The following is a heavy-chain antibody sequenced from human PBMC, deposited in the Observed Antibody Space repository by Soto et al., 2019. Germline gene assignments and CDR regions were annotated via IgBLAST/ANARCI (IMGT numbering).Heavy chain of an antibody. CDR1: GFTFSSYE. CDR2: ISSSGSTI. V-gene: IGHV3-48*03. J-gene: IGHJ4*02. CDR3: ARDRGGSWYLPGYFDY. Sequence: PGGSLRLSCAASGFTFSSYEMNWVRQAPGKGLEWVSYISSSGSTIYYADSVKGRFTISRDNAKNTLYLQMNSLRAEDTAVYYCARDRGGSWYLPGYFDYWGQGTLVTVSS. D-gene: IGHD6-13*01.